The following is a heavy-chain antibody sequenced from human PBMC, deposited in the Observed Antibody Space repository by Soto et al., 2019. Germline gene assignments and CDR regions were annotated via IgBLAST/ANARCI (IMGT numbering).Heavy chain of an antibody. CDR1: GGTFRSYT. V-gene: IGHV1-69*02. Sequence: QVQLVQSGAEVKKPGSSVKVSCKASGGTFRSYTISWERQAPGQGLHCMGRIIPILGIANYAHKYQGRVTMTADKSTSTAYMELCSLRSEDTAVYYGASVKFGYGMDVWGQGTTVTVSS. D-gene: IGHD3-16*01. CDR3: ASVKFGYGMDV. CDR2: IIPILGIA. J-gene: IGHJ6*02.